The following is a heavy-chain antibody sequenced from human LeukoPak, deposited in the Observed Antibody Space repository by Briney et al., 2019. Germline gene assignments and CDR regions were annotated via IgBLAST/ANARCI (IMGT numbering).Heavy chain of an antibody. CDR1: GFTFSNYG. V-gene: IGHV3-23*01. Sequence: GGSLRLSCAASGFTFSNYGMSWVRQAPGKGLEWVSGISGSGGSTYYADSVKGRFTISRDNSKNTLYLQMDSLRAEDTAVYYCAKATVSSSWYYFDYWGQGTLVTVSS. CDR3: AKATVSSSWYYFDY. CDR2: ISGSGGST. D-gene: IGHD6-13*01. J-gene: IGHJ4*02.